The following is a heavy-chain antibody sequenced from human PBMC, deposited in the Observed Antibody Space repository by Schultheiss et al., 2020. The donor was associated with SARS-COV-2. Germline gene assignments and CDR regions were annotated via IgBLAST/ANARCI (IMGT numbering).Heavy chain of an antibody. D-gene: IGHD3-22*01. V-gene: IGHV4-38-2*01. Sequence: SETLSLTCAVSGYSISSGYYWGWIRQPPGKGLEWIGSIYHSGSTYYNPSLKSRVTISVDTSKNQFSLKLSSVTAADTAVYYCARGGYYDSSGYSPNNWFDPWGQGTLVTVSS. J-gene: IGHJ5*02. CDR2: IYHSGST. CDR3: ARGGYYDSSGYSPNNWFDP. CDR1: GYSISSGYY.